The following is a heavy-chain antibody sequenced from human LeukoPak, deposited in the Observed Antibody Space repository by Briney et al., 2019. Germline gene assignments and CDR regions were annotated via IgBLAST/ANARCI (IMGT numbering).Heavy chain of an antibody. J-gene: IGHJ4*02. CDR2: ISSRSDTI. D-gene: IGHD2-15*01. CDR1: GFIFSSYS. Sequence: GGSLRLSCAASGFIFSSYSMTWVRQAPGKGLEWVSYISSRSDTIYYADSVKGRFIISRDNAKNSLYLQMNSLRAEDTAVYYCARPHCSGATCYSRYFGDWGQGTLVTVSS. V-gene: IGHV3-48*01. CDR3: ARPHCSGATCYSRYFGD.